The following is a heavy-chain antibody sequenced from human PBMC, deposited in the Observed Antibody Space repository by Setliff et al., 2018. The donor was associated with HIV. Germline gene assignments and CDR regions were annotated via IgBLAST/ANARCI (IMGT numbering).Heavy chain of an antibody. CDR3: AREPDRIVGAA. D-gene: IGHD1-26*01. CDR2: INPNSGGT. J-gene: IGHJ5*02. Sequence: ASVKVSCKASGYTFTAYYLHWVRQAPGQGLEWMGWINPNSGGTNYAQKFQGRVTMTRDTSISTAYMEVRDLRSDDTAVYYCAREPDRIVGAAWGQGTLVTVSS. V-gene: IGHV1-2*02. CDR1: GYTFTAYY.